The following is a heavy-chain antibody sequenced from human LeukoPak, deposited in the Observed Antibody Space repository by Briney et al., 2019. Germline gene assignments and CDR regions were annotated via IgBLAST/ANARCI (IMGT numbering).Heavy chain of an antibody. D-gene: IGHD3-22*01. V-gene: IGHV4-34*01. CDR2: INYSGST. CDR1: GGSFSGNY. J-gene: IGHJ4*02. CDR3: ASGGLYYYDSSGFDY. Sequence: PSETLSLTCAVYGGSFSGNYWSWIRQPPGKGLEWIGEINYSGSTNYNPSLKSRVTISVDTPKNQFSLKLSSVTAADAAVYYCASGGLYYYDSSGFDYWGQGTLVTVSS.